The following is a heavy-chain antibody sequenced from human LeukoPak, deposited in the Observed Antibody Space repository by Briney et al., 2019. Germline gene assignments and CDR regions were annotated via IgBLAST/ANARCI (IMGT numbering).Heavy chain of an antibody. D-gene: IGHD3-22*01. V-gene: IGHV1-2*06. J-gene: IGHJ4*02. CDR2: INPNSGGT. CDR1: GYTFTGYY. Sequence: ASVKVSCKASGYTFTGYYMHRVRQAPGQGLEWMGRINPNSGGTNYAQKFQGRVTMTRDTCISTAYMELSRLRSDDTAVYYCARDPTYYYDSSGYYFWGQGTLVTVSS. CDR3: ARDPTYYYDSSGYYF.